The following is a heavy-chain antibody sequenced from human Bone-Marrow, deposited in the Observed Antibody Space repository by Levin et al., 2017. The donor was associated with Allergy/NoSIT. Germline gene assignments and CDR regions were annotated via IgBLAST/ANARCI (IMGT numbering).Heavy chain of an antibody. CDR1: GGSFSGYY. CDR2: INHSGST. Sequence: PSETLSLTCAVYGGSFSGYYWSWIRQPPGKGLEWIGEINHSGSTNYNPSLKSRVTISVDTSKNQFSLKLSSVTAADTAVYYCARGRPEWELRARGGNWFDPWGQGTLVTVSS. J-gene: IGHJ5*02. CDR3: ARGRPEWELRARGGNWFDP. V-gene: IGHV4-34*01. D-gene: IGHD1-26*01.